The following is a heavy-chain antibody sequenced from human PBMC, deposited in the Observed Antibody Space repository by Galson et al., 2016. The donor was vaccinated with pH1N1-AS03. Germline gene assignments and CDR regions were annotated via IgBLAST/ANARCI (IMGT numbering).Heavy chain of an antibody. J-gene: IGHJ6*02. CDR3: AKDIWGFAGMDV. Sequence: SLRLSCAVSGLSIGGTAMNWVRQAPGKGLEWVSGCGSDYSTHYAPSVDGRFTMSRDNSKNTVYLQMKSLGVEDTALYYCAKDIWGFAGMDVWGQGTTVTVSS. V-gene: IGHV3-23*01. D-gene: IGHD7-27*01. CDR1: GLSIGGTA. CDR2: CGSDYST.